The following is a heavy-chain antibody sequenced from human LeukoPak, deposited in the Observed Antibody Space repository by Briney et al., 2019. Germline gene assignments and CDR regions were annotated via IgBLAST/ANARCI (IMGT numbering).Heavy chain of an antibody. D-gene: IGHD6-6*01. CDR3: ARVPEYSSAAFDY. J-gene: IGHJ4*02. CDR1: GYTFTGYY. Sequence: ASVKVSCKASGYTFTGYYMHWVRQAPGQGLEWMGWINPNSGGTNYAQKFQGRVTMTRDTSISTAYKELSRLRSDDTAVYYCARVPEYSSAAFDYWGQGTLVTVSS. CDR2: INPNSGGT. V-gene: IGHV1-2*02.